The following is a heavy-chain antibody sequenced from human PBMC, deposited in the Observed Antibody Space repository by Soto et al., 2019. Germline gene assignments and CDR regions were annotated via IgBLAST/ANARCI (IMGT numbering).Heavy chain of an antibody. D-gene: IGHD6-19*01. Sequence: ASVKVSCTASGYTFTGYYMHWVRQAPGQRLEWMGWINAGNGNTKYSQKFQGRVTITRDTSASTAYMELSSLRSEDTAVYYCARVSRMGIAVAGTFGYWGQGTLVTVSS. CDR3: ARVSRMGIAVAGTFGY. CDR1: GYTFTGYY. J-gene: IGHJ4*02. CDR2: INAGNGNT. V-gene: IGHV1-3*01.